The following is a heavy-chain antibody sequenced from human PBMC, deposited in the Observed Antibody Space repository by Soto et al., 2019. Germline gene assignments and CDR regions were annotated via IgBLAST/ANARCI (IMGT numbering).Heavy chain of an antibody. CDR2: MNPNSDNT. CDR3: ARPGKQQPGAFDI. D-gene: IGHD6-13*01. CDR1: GYTFTSYD. J-gene: IGHJ3*02. Sequence: ASVKVSCKASGYTFTSYDINWVRQATGQGLEWMGWMNPNSDNTGYAQKFQGRVTMTRNTSISTAYMELSSLRSEDTAVYYCARPGKQQPGAFDIWGQGTMVTVSS. V-gene: IGHV1-8*01.